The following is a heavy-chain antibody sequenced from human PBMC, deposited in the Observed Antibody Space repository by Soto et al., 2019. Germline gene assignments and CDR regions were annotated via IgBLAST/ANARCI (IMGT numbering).Heavy chain of an antibody. Sequence: QVQLVESGGGVVQPGRSLRVSCAASGFTFSSYGMHWVRQAPGKGLEWVAVISYDGINKYYADSVKGRFTISRDNSKNTLYLQMNSLRAEDTAVYYCAKDQSRATMLDRGGGGDYWGQGTLVTVSS. CDR1: GFTFSSYG. D-gene: IGHD5-12*01. V-gene: IGHV3-30*18. J-gene: IGHJ4*02. CDR2: ISYDGINK. CDR3: AKDQSRATMLDRGGGGDY.